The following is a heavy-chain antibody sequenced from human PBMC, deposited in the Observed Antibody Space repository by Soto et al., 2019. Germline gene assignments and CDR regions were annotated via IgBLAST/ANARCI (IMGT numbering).Heavy chain of an antibody. V-gene: IGHV3-74*02. D-gene: IGHD2-15*01. CDR3: ARGDCVGGTCYSLAGSFYYYMDV. CDR1: GFTFSNYW. J-gene: IGHJ6*03. Sequence: EVQLVESGGGLVQPGGSLRLSCAASGFTFSNYWMYWVRQAPGKGLEWVSRINSDGSVSSYADSVKGRLTISRDHVKKPLYLQMDSLRAEDTALYYCARGDCVGGTCYSLAGSFYYYMDVWGKGTTVTVFS. CDR2: INSDGSVS.